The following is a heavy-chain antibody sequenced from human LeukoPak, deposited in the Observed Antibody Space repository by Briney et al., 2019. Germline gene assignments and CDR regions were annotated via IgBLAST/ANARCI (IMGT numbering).Heavy chain of an antibody. CDR2: IRYDGSNK. CDR3: AKDGIVVVPAAIPVYSGSYLGY. Sequence: GGSLRLTCAASGFTFSSYAMSWVRQAPGKGLEWVAFIRYDGSNKYYADSVKGRFTISRDNSKNTLYLQMNSLRAEDTAVYYCAKDGIVVVPAAIPVYSGSYLGYWGQGTLVTVSS. V-gene: IGHV3-30*02. D-gene: IGHD2-2*02. J-gene: IGHJ4*02. CDR1: GFTFSSYA.